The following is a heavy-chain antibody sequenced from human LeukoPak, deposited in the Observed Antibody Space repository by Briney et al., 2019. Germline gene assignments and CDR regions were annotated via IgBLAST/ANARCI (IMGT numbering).Heavy chain of an antibody. CDR3: AREDTAMGSFDY. CDR1: GGSISSYY. D-gene: IGHD5-18*01. J-gene: IGHJ4*02. Sequence: PSETLSLTCTVSGGSISSYYWSWIRRPPGKGLEWIGYIYYSGSTNYNPSLKSRVTISVDTSKNQFSLKLSSVTAADTAVYYCAREDTAMGSFDYWGQGTLVTVSS. CDR2: IYYSGST. V-gene: IGHV4-59*01.